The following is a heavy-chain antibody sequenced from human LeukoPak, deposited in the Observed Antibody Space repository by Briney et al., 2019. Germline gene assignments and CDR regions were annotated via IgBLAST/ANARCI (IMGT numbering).Heavy chain of an antibody. CDR2: IYPADSDT. D-gene: IGHD3-22*01. CDR1: GYSFTNYW. CDR3: ERPRPYYDSSGGAYHFDH. Sequence: GESLKISCKGSGYSFTNYWIGWVRQMPGKGLEWMGIIYPADSDTRYSPSFQGQVTISVDKSISTAYLQWSSLKASDTAMYYCERPRPYYDSSGGAYHFDHWGQGTLVTVSS. V-gene: IGHV5-51*01. J-gene: IGHJ4*02.